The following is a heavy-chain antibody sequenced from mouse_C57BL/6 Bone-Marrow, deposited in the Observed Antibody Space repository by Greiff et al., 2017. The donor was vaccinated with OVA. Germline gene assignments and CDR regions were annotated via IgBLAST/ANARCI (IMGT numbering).Heavy chain of an antibody. J-gene: IGHJ4*01. CDR2: INPSNGGT. V-gene: IGHV1-53*01. D-gene: IGHD1-1*01. CDR1: GYTFTSYW. Sequence: VQLQQPGTELVKPGASVKLSCKASGYTFTSYWMHWVKQRPGQGLEWIGNINPSNGGTNYNEKFKSKATLTVDKSSSTAYMQLSSLTSEDSAVYYCARGDYGSSLYYAMDYWGQGTSVTVSS. CDR3: ARGDYGSSLYYAMDY.